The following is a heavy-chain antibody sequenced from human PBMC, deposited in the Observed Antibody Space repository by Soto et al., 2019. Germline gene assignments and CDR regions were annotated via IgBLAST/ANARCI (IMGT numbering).Heavy chain of an antibody. Sequence: PSETLSLTWAVSGGSISRGGYSWSWIRQPPGKGLEWIGYIYHSGSTYYNPSLKSRVTISVDRSKNQFSLKLSSVTAADTAVYYCARSMTTVTTNDYWGQGSLVTVSS. CDR3: ARSMTTVTTNDY. CDR2: IYHSGST. V-gene: IGHV4-30-2*01. D-gene: IGHD4-17*01. J-gene: IGHJ4*02. CDR1: GGSISRGGYS.